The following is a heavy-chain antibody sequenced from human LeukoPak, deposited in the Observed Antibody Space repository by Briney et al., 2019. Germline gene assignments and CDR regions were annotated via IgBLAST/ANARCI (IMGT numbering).Heavy chain of an antibody. J-gene: IGHJ6*02. CDR3: ARVPYYYDSSGYRGYYGMDV. CDR1: GGSISSYY. D-gene: IGHD3-22*01. CDR2: IYYSGST. Sequence: SETLSLTCTVSGGSISSYYWSWIRQPPGKGLEWIGYIYYSGSTNYNPSLKSRVTISVDTSKNQFSLKLSSVTAADAAVYYCARVPYYYDSSGYRGYYGMDVWGQGTTVTVSS. V-gene: IGHV4-59*01.